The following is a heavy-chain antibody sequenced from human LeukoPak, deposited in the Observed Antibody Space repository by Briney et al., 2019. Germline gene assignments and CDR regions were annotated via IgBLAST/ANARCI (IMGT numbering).Heavy chain of an antibody. D-gene: IGHD3-10*01. Sequence: SETLSLTCAVSGYSISSAYYWGWIRQPPGKGLEWIGEINHSGSTNYNPSLKSRVTISVDTSKNQFSLKLSSVTAADTAVYYCARKDRYYYGSGSYGIDYWGQGTLVTVSS. V-gene: IGHV4-38-2*01. J-gene: IGHJ4*02. CDR3: ARKDRYYYGSGSYGIDY. CDR1: GYSISSAYY. CDR2: INHSGST.